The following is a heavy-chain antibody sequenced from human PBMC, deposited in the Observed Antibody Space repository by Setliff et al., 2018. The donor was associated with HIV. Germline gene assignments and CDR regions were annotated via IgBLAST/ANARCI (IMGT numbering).Heavy chain of an antibody. CDR3: ASRGYCSGGSCYIYYYYYGMDV. D-gene: IGHD2-15*01. J-gene: IGHJ6*02. CDR1: GGSISSSSYY. V-gene: IGHV4-39*01. Sequence: SETLSLTCTVSGGSISSSSYYWGWIRQPPGKGLEWIGSIYYSGSTYYNPSLKSRVTISVDTSKNQFSLKLSSVTAADTAVYYCASRGYCSGGSCYIYYYYYGMDVWGQGTTVTVYS. CDR2: IYYSGST.